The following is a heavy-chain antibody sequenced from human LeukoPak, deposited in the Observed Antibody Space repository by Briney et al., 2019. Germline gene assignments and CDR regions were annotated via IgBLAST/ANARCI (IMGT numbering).Heavy chain of an antibody. V-gene: IGHV3-23*01. Sequence: GSLRLSCAASGFTFSSYAMSWVRQAPGKGLEWVSTINNSGGSTYYADSVKGRFTISRDNSKNTLYLQMNSLRAEDTAIYYCVREGPRGLAFDIWGQGTMVTVSS. CDR1: GFTFSSYA. J-gene: IGHJ3*02. D-gene: IGHD3/OR15-3a*01. CDR3: VREGPRGLAFDI. CDR2: INNSGGST.